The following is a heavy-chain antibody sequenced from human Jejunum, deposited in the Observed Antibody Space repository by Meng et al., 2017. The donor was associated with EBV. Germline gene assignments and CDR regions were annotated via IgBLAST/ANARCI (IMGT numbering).Heavy chain of an antibody. CDR3: VKKGTRLTTHGYHFDY. CDR1: GYTFNSYA. J-gene: IGHJ4*02. Sequence: VQLLQSGAGVKEPGASVKVSFKASGYTFNSYAIHWVRQAPGQRLEWMGWIHTDNGGTKYSQEFQDRVTITRDTSASTAYMEISSLRSEDTAVYYCVKKGTRLTTHGYHFDYWGQGTLVTVSS. CDR2: IHTDNGGT. D-gene: IGHD2-15*01. V-gene: IGHV1-3*04.